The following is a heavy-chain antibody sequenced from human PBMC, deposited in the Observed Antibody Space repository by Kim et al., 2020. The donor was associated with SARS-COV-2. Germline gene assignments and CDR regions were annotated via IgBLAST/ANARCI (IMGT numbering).Heavy chain of an antibody. D-gene: IGHD2-15*01. J-gene: IGHJ4*02. Sequence: DSVKRRFTSTRDNSKNTQYLQMNNRRAEDTAVYYCAREGYCDSAACRYFDDWGQGTLVTVSS. CDR3: AREGYCDSAACRYFDD. V-gene: IGHV3-23*01.